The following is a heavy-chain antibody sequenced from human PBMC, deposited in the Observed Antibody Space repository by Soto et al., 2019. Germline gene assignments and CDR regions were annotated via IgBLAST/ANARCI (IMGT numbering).Heavy chain of an antibody. CDR2: IYYSGST. CDR1: GGSISSSSYY. Sequence: SETLSLTCTVSGGSISSSSYYWGWIRQPPGKGLEWIGSIYYSGSTYYNPSLKSRVTISVDTSKNQFSLKLSSVTAADTAVYYCARKGAVDFWSGSRWLDPWGQGTLVTVSS. D-gene: IGHD3-3*01. CDR3: ARKGAVDFWSGSRWLDP. V-gene: IGHV4-39*01. J-gene: IGHJ5*02.